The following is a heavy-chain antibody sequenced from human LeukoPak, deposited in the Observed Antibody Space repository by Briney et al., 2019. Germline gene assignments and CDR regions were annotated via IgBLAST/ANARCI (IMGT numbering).Heavy chain of an antibody. V-gene: IGHV1-2*02. CDR2: INPNSGGT. CDR3: VREGNEVLTKNFDH. D-gene: IGHD4-23*01. CDR1: GYTFTGYY. Sequence: ASVKVSCKASGYTFTGYYMHWVRQAPGQGLEWMGWINPNSGGTNYAQKFQGRVTMTRDTSMSTAYMELSSLTSDDTAMYYCVREGNEVLTKNFDHWGQGALVTVSS. J-gene: IGHJ4*02.